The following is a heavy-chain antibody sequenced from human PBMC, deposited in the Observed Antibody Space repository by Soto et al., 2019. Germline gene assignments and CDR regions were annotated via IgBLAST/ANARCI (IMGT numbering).Heavy chain of an antibody. CDR1: GFSLSSSGVG. CDR2: IYWDDDK. Sequence: QITLKESGPTLVKPTQTLTLTCTFSGFSLSSSGVGVGWIRQPPGKALGWLTFIYWDDDKRCSPSLESRLTITKDTSKNQVLLTLTNMDPVDTATYYCAGRVVAGITYYFDSWGQGTLLTVSS. J-gene: IGHJ4*02. CDR3: AGRVVAGITYYFDS. D-gene: IGHD2-15*01. V-gene: IGHV2-5*02.